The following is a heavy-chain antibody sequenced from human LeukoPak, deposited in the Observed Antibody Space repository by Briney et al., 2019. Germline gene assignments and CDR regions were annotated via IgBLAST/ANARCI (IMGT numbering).Heavy chain of an antibody. V-gene: IGHV3-64*01. J-gene: IGHJ4*02. Sequence: GGTLRLSCAASGFTISRSSMHWVRQAPGKGLEYVSAISANGDNTYYANSVKGRFTISRDTSKNTLYLQTGSLRVEDMAVYYCARVGDRSGNGYSHWGQGTLVTVSS. CDR1: GFTISRSS. CDR2: ISANGDNT. D-gene: IGHD3-22*01. CDR3: ARVGDRSGNGYSH.